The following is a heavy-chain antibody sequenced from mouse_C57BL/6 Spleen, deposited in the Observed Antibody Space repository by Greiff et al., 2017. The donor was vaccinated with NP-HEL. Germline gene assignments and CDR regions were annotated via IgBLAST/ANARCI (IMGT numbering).Heavy chain of an antibody. D-gene: IGHD4-1*01. CDR1: GYAFSSSW. CDR2: IYPGDGDT. V-gene: IGHV1-82*01. CDR3: ANWDGWYFDV. Sequence: QVQLQQSGPELVKPGASVKISCKASGYAFSSSWMNWVKQRPGKGLEWIGRIYPGDGDTNYNGKFKGKATLTADKSSSTAYMQLSSLTSEDSAVYFCANWDGWYFDVWGTGTTVTVSS. J-gene: IGHJ1*03.